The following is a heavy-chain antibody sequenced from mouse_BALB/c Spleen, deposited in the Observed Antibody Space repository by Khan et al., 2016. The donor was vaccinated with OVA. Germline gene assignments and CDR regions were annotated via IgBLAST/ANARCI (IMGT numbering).Heavy chain of an antibody. CDR3: ARVGYSGTMDY. J-gene: IGHJ4*01. Sequence: QVQLQQSGPELKKPGETVKISCKASGYTFTNYGMNWVKQGPRKGLKWMGWINTQTGEPTYNDDFKGRFAFSLETSSSTASLQINNLKNEDTAIYFCARVGYSGTMDYWGQGTSVTVSS. V-gene: IGHV9-3-1*01. D-gene: IGHD2-14*01. CDR2: INTQTGEP. CDR1: GYTFTNYG.